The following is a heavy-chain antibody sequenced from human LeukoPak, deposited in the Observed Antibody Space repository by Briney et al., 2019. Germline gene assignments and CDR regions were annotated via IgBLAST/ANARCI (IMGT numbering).Heavy chain of an antibody. CDR2: IYKSGST. CDR3: ARDQYNYDSSGYYYYFDH. D-gene: IGHD3-22*01. Sequence: SGTLSLTCSVSGDSISNYYWSWIRQPAGKGLEWIGRIYKSGSTNYNPSLKSRVTMSIDTSKNQMSLKLSSVTAADTAIYYCARDQYNYDSSGYYYYFDHWGQGTLVTVSS. CDR1: GDSISNYY. J-gene: IGHJ4*02. V-gene: IGHV4-4*07.